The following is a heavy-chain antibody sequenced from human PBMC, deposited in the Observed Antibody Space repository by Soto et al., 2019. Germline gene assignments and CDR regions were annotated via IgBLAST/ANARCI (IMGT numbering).Heavy chain of an antibody. V-gene: IGHV3-23*01. CDR2: ISGSGGTT. CDR3: AKGGVGYYDSTGYYLYYYYGMDV. J-gene: IGHJ6*02. D-gene: IGHD3-22*01. Sequence: EVQLLESGGGLVQPGGSLRLSCAASGFTFSSYSMIWVRQAPGKGLEWVSAISGSGGTTYYADSVKGRFTISRDNSKNTLYLQMTSLTAEGTAVYYCAKGGVGYYDSTGYYLYYYYGMDVWGQGTTVTVSS. CDR1: GFTFSSYS.